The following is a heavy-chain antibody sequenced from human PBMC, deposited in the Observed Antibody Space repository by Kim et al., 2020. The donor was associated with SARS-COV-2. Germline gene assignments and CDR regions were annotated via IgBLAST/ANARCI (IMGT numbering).Heavy chain of an antibody. CDR3: AKDMSVIAAAGTFDY. J-gene: IGHJ4*02. D-gene: IGHD6-13*01. V-gene: IGHV3-43*01. Sequence: DSGKGRFTISRDNSKNSLYLQMNSLRTEDTALYYCAKDMSVIAAAGTFDYWGQGTLVTVSS.